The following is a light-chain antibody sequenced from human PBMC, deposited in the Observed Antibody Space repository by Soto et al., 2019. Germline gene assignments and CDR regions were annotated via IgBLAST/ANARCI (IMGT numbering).Light chain of an antibody. V-gene: IGKV3-20*01. CDR1: QSLNSNS. CDR2: NAY. CDR3: QQYGDSPRT. J-gene: IGKJ5*01. Sequence: EIVLTQSPGTLSVSPGERATLSCRASQSLNSNSLAWYQQKPGQAPRLLIYNAYNRASGIPDRFSGSGSGTDFTLTIARLEPEDFAVYYCQQYGDSPRTFGQGTRLEIK.